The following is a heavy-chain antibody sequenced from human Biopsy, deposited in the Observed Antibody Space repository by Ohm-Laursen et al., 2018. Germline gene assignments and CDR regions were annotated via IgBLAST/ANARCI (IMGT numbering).Heavy chain of an antibody. V-gene: IGHV1-24*01. CDR2: FAPENGKT. CDR1: GYAVTVFS. J-gene: IGHJ4*02. D-gene: IGHD1-1*01. CDR3: AADINVWNVNY. Sequence: GASVKVSCNISGYAVTVFSMHWARQAPGKGLEWMGGFAPENGKTIYAQKFQGRVTMTEDTSTDTAYMELSSLRSEDTAVYYCAADINVWNVNYWGQGTQVTVSS.